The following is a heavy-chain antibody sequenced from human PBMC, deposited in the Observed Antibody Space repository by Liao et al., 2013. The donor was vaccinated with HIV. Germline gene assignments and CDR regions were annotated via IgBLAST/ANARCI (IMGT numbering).Heavy chain of an antibody. J-gene: IGHJ4*02. Sequence: QVQLHQWGAGLLKPSQTLSLTCAVSGASVSDVSGYYWTWIRQAPGKGLEWIGEIDRRGSTNYTPSLESRISVSLDTSKNQFSLKLTSVTAADTAVYYCARAPLYTYGRLTSRKPFDSWGQGTLVTVSS. D-gene: IGHD4-17*01. CDR3: ARAPLYTYGRLTSRKPFDS. CDR2: IDRRGST. V-gene: IGHV4-34*01. CDR1: GASVSDVSGYY.